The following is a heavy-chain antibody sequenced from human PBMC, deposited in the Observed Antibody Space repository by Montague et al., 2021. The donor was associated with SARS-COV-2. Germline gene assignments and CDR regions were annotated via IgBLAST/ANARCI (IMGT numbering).Heavy chain of an antibody. V-gene: IGHV4-59*01. CDR2: IYYSGTT. CDR1: GGYYF. D-gene: IGHD3-22*01. Sequence: SETLSLTCTVSGGYYFWSWIRQPPGKGLAWIGYIYYSGTTKYNPSLESRVTISLDTSKNQLSLRLSSVTAADTAVYYCARIVVVTYSHFDLWGRGTLVTVSS. J-gene: IGHJ2*01. CDR3: ARIVVVTYSHFDL.